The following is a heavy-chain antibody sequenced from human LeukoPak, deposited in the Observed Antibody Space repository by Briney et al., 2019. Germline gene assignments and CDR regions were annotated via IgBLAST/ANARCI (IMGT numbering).Heavy chain of an antibody. V-gene: IGHV3-23*01. Sequence: QTGGSLRLPCAASGFTFSSYAFTWVRQAPGKGLEWVSTITGSGGSTYYADSVKGRFSISRDNSNNTLYLQMNSLRAEDTAVYYCANNPLRWGQGTLVTVSS. CDR1: GFTFSSYA. CDR3: ANNPLR. J-gene: IGHJ4*02. CDR2: ITGSGGST. D-gene: IGHD2-21*01.